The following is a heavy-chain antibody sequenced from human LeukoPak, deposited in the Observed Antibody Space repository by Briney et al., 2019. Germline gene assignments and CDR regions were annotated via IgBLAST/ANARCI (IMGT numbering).Heavy chain of an antibody. J-gene: IGHJ5*02. CDR3: ARANQWLVRSWFDP. D-gene: IGHD6-19*01. CDR2: INHSGST. CDR1: GGSISSGGYY. Sequence: SQTLSLTCTVSGGSISSGGYYWSWIRQPPGKGLEWIGEINHSGSTNYNPSLKSRVTISVDTSKNQFSLKLSSVTAADTAVYYCARANQWLVRSWFDPWGQGTLVTVSS. V-gene: IGHV4-30-2*01.